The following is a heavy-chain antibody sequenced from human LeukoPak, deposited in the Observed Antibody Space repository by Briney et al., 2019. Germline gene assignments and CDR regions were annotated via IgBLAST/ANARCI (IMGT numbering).Heavy chain of an antibody. Sequence: GGSLRLSCAASGFTFSSYAMSWVRQAPGKGLEGVSAISGSGGSTHYADSVKGRFTISRDNSKNTLYLQMNSLRAEDTAVYYCAHGGYSSGCFDYWGQGTLVTVSS. J-gene: IGHJ4*02. CDR1: GFTFSSYA. D-gene: IGHD6-19*01. CDR3: AHGGYSSGCFDY. CDR2: ISGSGGST. V-gene: IGHV3-23*01.